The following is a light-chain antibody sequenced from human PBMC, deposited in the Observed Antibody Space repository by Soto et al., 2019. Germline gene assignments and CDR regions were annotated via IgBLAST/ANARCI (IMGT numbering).Light chain of an antibody. J-gene: IGKJ1*01. CDR3: QQYNNWLWT. Sequence: EIVLTQSPGTLSLYQGERATLSCRASQSVSNNYLAWYQQKPGQAPRLLIYGASNRATGIPDRFSGSGSGTDFTLTISSLQSEDFAVYYCQQYNNWLWTFGQGAKVDNK. V-gene: IGKV3-20*01. CDR1: QSVSNNY. CDR2: GAS.